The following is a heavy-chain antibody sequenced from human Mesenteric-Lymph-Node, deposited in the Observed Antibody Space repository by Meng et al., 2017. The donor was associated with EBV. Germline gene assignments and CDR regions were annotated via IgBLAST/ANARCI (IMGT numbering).Heavy chain of an antibody. CDR3: ARGRDYGDYVDFDY. CDR2: ISPYNGNT. Sequence: QVQLVQSGAEVKKPGASVKVSCTASGYTFNNFGITWVRQAPGQGLAWMGWISPYNGNTNYAQQFQARVTMTTDTSTSTAYMELRSLRSDDTAVYYCARGRDYGDYVDFDYWGQGTLVTVSS. CDR1: GYTFNNFG. V-gene: IGHV1-18*01. J-gene: IGHJ4*02. D-gene: IGHD4-17*01.